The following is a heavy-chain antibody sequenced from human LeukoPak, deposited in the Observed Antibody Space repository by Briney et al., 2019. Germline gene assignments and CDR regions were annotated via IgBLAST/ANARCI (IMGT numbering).Heavy chain of an antibody. V-gene: IGHV4-59*01. CDR1: GGSISSYY. Sequence: KPSETLSLTCTVSGGSISSYYWSWIRHPPGKGLEWIAYIYYSGSTNYNPSLKSRVTISVDTSKNQFSLKLSSVTAADTAVYYRARDRGLTTSGGVSFDYWGQGTLVTVSS. D-gene: IGHD4/OR15-4a*01. J-gene: IGHJ4*02. CDR2: IYYSGST. CDR3: ARDRGLTTSGGVSFDY.